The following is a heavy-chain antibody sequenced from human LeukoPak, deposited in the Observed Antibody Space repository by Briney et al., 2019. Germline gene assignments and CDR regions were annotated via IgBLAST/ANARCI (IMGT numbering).Heavy chain of an antibody. CDR1: GFTFSSYA. Sequence: AGGSLRLSCAASGFTFSSYAMSWVRQAPGKGLEWVSTISGNGRSTYYGDSVKGQFTISRDNSKNTLSLQMNSLRAEDTAVYYCAKEYYVLLVYALGGSFDYWGRGTLVTVSS. CDR3: AKEYYVLLVYALGGSFDY. V-gene: IGHV3-23*01. J-gene: IGHJ4*02. CDR2: ISGNGRST. D-gene: IGHD2-8*02.